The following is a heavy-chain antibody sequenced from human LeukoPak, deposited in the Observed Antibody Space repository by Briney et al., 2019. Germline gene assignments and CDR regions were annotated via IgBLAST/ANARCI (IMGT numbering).Heavy chain of an antibody. Sequence: SETLSLTCTVSGGSISSYYWSWIRQPPGKGLEWIGYMYYSGSTNYNPSLKSRVTISVDMSKNQVSLKLSSVTAADTAVYYCARALRNGYNSALDVWGKGTTVTVSS. CDR1: GGSISSYY. D-gene: IGHD5-24*01. CDR2: MYYSGST. V-gene: IGHV4-59*01. CDR3: ARALRNGYNSALDV. J-gene: IGHJ6*04.